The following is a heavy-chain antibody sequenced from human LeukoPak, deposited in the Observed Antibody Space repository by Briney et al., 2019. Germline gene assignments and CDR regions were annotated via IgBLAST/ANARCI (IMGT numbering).Heavy chain of an antibody. CDR2: ISYDGSNK. J-gene: IGHJ3*02. V-gene: IGHV3-30*03. CDR1: GFTFDDYG. D-gene: IGHD6-19*01. Sequence: GGSLRLSCAASGFTFDDYGMSWVRQAPGKGLEWVAVISYDGSNKYYADSVKGRFTISRDNSKNTLYLQMNSLRAEDTAVYYCARTPWRSSGWYWDDAFDIWGQGTMVTVSS. CDR3: ARTPWRSSGWYWDDAFDI.